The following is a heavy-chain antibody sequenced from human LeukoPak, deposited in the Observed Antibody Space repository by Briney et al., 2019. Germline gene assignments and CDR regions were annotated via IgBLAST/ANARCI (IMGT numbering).Heavy chain of an antibody. CDR2: INPNSGGT. D-gene: IGHD3-9*01. J-gene: IGHJ4*02. V-gene: IGHV1-2*02. Sequence: GASVKVSCKASGYTFTGYYIHWVRQAPGQGLEWMGWINPNSGGTNYAQKFQRRVTMTRDTSISTAYMELSRLRSDDTAVYYCARSPDILTGENFDYWGQGTLVTVSS. CDR3: ARSPDILTGENFDY. CDR1: GYTFTGYY.